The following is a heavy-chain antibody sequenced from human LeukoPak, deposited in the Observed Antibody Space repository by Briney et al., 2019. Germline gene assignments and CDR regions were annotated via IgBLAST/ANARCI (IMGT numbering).Heavy chain of an antibody. Sequence: ASVKVSCKASGYTFTSYYMHWVRQAPGQGLEWMGIINPSGGSTSYAQKLQGRVTMTRDMSTSTVYMELSSLRSEDTAVYYCARGSYLSGWYGSTWFDPWGQGTLVTVSS. J-gene: IGHJ5*02. CDR2: INPSGGST. CDR3: ARGSYLSGWYGSTWFDP. CDR1: GYTFTSYY. D-gene: IGHD6-19*01. V-gene: IGHV1-46*01.